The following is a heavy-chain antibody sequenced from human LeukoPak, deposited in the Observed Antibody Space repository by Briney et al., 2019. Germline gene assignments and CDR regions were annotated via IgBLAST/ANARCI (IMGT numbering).Heavy chain of an antibody. CDR3: AREGFVYGHYVVDY. CDR2: ISSSDYI. CDR1: GFTFRSYS. J-gene: IGHJ4*02. V-gene: IGHV3-21*01. D-gene: IGHD4-17*01. Sequence: PGGSLRLSCAASGFTFRSYSMDWARQAPGKGLEWVSSISSSDYIYYADSVKGRFTISRDDAKNSLYLQMNSLRAEDTAVYYCAREGFVYGHYVVDYWGQGTLVTVSS.